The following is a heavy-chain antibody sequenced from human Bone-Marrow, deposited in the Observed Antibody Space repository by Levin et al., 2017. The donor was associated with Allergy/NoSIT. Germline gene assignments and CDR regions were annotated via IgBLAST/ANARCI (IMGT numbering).Heavy chain of an antibody. CDR1: GASISSFY. D-gene: IGHD3-10*01. J-gene: IGHJ4*02. V-gene: IGHV4-59*01. Sequence: SQTLSLTCTVSGASISSFYWGWIRQTPGKGLEWIGNIYHSGTTKYNPTLESRVTISVDTSKNHVSLSLSSVSAADTAVYYCARLEGGVGIMVRGVIIGGLDYWGQGILVTVSS. CDR2: IYHSGTT. CDR3: ARLEGGVGIMVRGVIIGGLDY.